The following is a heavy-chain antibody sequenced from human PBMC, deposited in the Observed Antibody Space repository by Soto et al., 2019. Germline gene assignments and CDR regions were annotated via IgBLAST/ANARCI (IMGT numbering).Heavy chain of an antibody. CDR3: ARENSYPYFDE. V-gene: IGHV3-53*01. Sequence: PGVSLRLSCAASGFTVSSNYMSWVRQAPGKGLQWVSAIYSSGSTYYADSVKGRFTISRDNSKNTLYLQMNSLRVEDTAVYYCARENSYPYFDEWGQGNQVTVS. CDR2: IYSSGST. CDR1: GFTVSSNY. J-gene: IGHJ4*02. D-gene: IGHD5-18*01.